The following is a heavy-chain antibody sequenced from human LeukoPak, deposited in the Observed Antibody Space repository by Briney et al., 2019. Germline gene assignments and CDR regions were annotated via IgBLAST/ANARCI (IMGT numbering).Heavy chain of an antibody. Sequence: GASVKVSCKASGYIFTTYSIHWVRQAPGQGLEWRGMINPRGDATIYAQKFQGRVTMTSDTYTTTIYMELSSLKSEDTGLYYCARKWSSRDWFDPWGQGTLVTVSS. CDR2: INPRGDAT. V-gene: IGHV1-46*01. J-gene: IGHJ5*02. CDR3: ARKWSSRDWFDP. CDR1: GYIFTTYS. D-gene: IGHD2-8*01.